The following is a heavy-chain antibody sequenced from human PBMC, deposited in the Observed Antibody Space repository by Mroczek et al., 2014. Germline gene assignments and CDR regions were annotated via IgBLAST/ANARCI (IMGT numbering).Heavy chain of an antibody. J-gene: IGHJ6*02. CDR3: ASSIAAAGTAYYGMDV. Sequence: QVQLVESGPGLVKPSQTLSLTCTVSGGSISSGGYYWSWIRQHPGKGLEWIGYIYYSGSTYYNPSLKSRVTISVDTSKNQFSLKLSSVTAADTAVYYCASSIAAAGTAYYGMDVWGQGTTVTVSS. CDR1: GGSISSGGYY. CDR2: IYYSGST. V-gene: IGHV4-31*03. D-gene: IGHD6-13*01.